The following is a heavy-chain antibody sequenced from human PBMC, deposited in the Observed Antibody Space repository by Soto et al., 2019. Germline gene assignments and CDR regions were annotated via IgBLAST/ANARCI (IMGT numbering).Heavy chain of an antibody. D-gene: IGHD2-21*02. Sequence: QVQLVESGGGLVKPGGSLRLSCAASGFRFSDYYMSWIRQVPGKGLEWLSYISVGSDYTNYADSVKGRFTISRENAKKSLYLQINSLRAEDTAVYYCARDRGTYCGTDGSNYYFDYWGQGTLVTVSS. CDR3: ARDRGTYCGTDGSNYYFDY. CDR1: GFRFSDYY. V-gene: IGHV3-11*05. J-gene: IGHJ4*02. CDR2: ISVGSDYT.